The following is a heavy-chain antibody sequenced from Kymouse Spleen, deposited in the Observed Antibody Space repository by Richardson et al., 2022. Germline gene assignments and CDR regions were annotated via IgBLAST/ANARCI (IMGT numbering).Heavy chain of an antibody. V-gene: IGHV4-4*02. J-gene: IGHJ6*02. CDR2: IYHSGST. CDR1: GGSISSSNW. CDR3: ARDSGSYYPYYYYYGMDV. D-gene: IGHD1-26*01. Sequence: QVQLQESGPGLVKPSGTLSLTCAVSGGSISSSNWWSWVRQPPGKGLEWIGEIYHSGSTNYNPSLKSRVTISVDKSKNQFSLKLSSVTAADTAVYYCARDSGSYYPYYYYYGMDVWGQGTTVTVSS.